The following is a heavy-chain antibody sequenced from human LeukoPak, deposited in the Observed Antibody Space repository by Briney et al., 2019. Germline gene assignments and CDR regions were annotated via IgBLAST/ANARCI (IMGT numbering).Heavy chain of an antibody. CDR2: IYHSGST. D-gene: IGHD7-27*01. Sequence: SETLSLTCAVSGYSISSGYYWGWIRPPPGKGLEWIGIIYHSGSTYYNPSLKSRVTIAGETAKNQFSLKLSSVTAADTAVYYCAILGIETAFDIWGQGTMVTVSS. J-gene: IGHJ3*02. V-gene: IGHV4-38-2*01. CDR1: GYSISSGYY. CDR3: AILGIETAFDI.